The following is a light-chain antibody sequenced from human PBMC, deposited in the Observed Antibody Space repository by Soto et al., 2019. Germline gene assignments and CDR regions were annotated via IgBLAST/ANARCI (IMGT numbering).Light chain of an antibody. CDR2: DAS. Sequence: DIQMTQSPSTLSASVGDRVTITCRASQSISSWLDWYQQKPGKAPKLLIYDASSLESGVPSRCSGSGSGTDFTLTISSLQPDDFATYYCQQYNSYSRTFGQGTKVEIK. J-gene: IGKJ1*01. CDR3: QQYNSYSRT. CDR1: QSISSW. V-gene: IGKV1-5*01.